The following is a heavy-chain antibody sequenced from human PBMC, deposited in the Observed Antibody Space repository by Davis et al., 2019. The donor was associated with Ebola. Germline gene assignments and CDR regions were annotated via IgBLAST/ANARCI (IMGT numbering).Heavy chain of an antibody. Sequence: GGSLRLSCVASGFTFSTFAFVWVRQTPGRGLEWVSTIVGSGKTYYADSVKGRFTISRDSSRNTVYLEMNSLRAEDTAVYYCAKDPNGDYFGAFDNWGQGTMVTVSS. CDR3: AKDPNGDYFGAFDN. V-gene: IGHV3-23*01. D-gene: IGHD4-17*01. CDR2: IVGSGKT. CDR1: GFTFSTFA. J-gene: IGHJ3*02.